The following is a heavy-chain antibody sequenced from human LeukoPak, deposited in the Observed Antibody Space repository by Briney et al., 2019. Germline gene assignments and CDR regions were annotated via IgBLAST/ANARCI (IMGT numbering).Heavy chain of an antibody. CDR1: GFTFSSYW. CDR2: INLDGSEK. V-gene: IGHV3-7*01. Sequence: GGSLRLSCTASGFTFSSYWMSWARQAPGKGLEWVANINLDGSEKNYVDSVKGRFTISRDNARKSLYLQMNSLRAEDTAVYYCARDPLALHYYYYMDVWSIGTTVTVSS. CDR3: ARDPLALHYYYYMDV. J-gene: IGHJ6*03.